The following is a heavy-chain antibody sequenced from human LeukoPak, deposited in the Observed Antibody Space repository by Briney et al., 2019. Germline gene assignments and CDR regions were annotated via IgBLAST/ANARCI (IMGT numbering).Heavy chain of an antibody. CDR1: GFIFRDYY. CDR3: ATDWAPSNENWFDP. Sequence: GGSLRLSCAASGFIFRDYYMSWVRQAPGKGLEWISYISTTGTYINYADSVKGRFTISRDNVKNSLYLQMNSLRAEDTAVYYCATDWAPSNENWFDPWGQGTLVTVSS. CDR2: ISTTGTYI. D-gene: IGHD1-1*01. V-gene: IGHV3-11*06. J-gene: IGHJ5*02.